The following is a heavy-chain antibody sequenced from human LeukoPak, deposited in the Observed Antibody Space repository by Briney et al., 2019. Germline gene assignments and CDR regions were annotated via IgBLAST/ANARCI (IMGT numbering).Heavy chain of an antibody. CDR3: ERVRYGSSTSCYSKSAFDI. V-gene: IGHV4-34*01. CDR1: GGSFSGYY. D-gene: IGHD2-2*01. Sequence: SETLSLTCAVYGGSFSGYYWSWIRQPPGKGLEWIGEINHSGSTNYNPSLKSRVTLSVDPSKNQFSLKLSSVTAADTAVYYCERVRYGSSTSCYSKSAFDIWGQGTMVTVSS. J-gene: IGHJ3*02. CDR2: INHSGST.